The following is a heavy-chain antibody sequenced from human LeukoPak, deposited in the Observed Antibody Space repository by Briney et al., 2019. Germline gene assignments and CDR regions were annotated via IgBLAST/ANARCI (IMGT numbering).Heavy chain of an antibody. CDR1: GFTFSSYW. Sequence: GGSLRLSCAASGFTFSSYWMSWVRRAPGKGLEWVANIKQDGSEKYYVDSVKGRFTISRDNAKNSLYLQMNSLRAEDTAVYYCARVATTYYYGSGSYCQHYFDYWGQGTLVTVSS. V-gene: IGHV3-7*01. D-gene: IGHD3-10*01. CDR2: IKQDGSEK. J-gene: IGHJ4*02. CDR3: ARVATTYYYGSGSYCQHYFDY.